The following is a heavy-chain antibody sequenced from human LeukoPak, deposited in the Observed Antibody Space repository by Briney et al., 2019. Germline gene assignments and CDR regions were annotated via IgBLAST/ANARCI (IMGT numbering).Heavy chain of an antibody. CDR1: GGSISSSNW. J-gene: IGHJ5*02. V-gene: IGHV4-4*02. Sequence: SGTLSLTCAVSGGSISSSNWWSWVRPPPGKGLEWIGEIYHSGSTNYNPSLKSRVTISVDKSKNQFSLKLSSVAAADTAVYYCARENANGRHNWFDPWGQGTLVTVSS. CDR2: IYHSGST. D-gene: IGHD1-1*01. CDR3: ARENANGRHNWFDP.